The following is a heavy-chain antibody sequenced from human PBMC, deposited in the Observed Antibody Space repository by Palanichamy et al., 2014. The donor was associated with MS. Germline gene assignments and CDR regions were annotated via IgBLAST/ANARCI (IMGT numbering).Heavy chain of an antibody. J-gene: IGHJ3*02. Sequence: EVQLVESGGGLVKPGGFLRLSCAASGFTFSSYSMNWVRQAPGKGLEWASSISSSSSYIYYADSVKGRFTISRDNAKNSLYLQMNSLRAEDTAVYYCARDRRVAGTGRHDAFDIWGQGTMVTVSS. CDR2: ISSSSSYI. CDR3: ARDRRVAGTGRHDAFDI. V-gene: IGHV3-21*01. CDR1: GFTFSSYS. D-gene: IGHD6-19*01.